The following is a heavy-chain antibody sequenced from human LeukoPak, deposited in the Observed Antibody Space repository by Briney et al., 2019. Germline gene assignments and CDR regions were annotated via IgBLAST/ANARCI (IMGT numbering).Heavy chain of an antibody. Sequence: PSETLSLTCTVSGGSISSDTCYWSWIRQPAGKGLEWIGRMYNSGSTNYNPSLKSRVSISVDTSNNQFSLRLSSVTAADTAIYYCARYLDYGGNSRVFQHWGQGTLVTVSS. J-gene: IGHJ1*01. CDR3: ARYLDYGGNSRVFQH. CDR1: GGSISSDTCY. CDR2: MYNSGST. V-gene: IGHV4-61*02. D-gene: IGHD4-23*01.